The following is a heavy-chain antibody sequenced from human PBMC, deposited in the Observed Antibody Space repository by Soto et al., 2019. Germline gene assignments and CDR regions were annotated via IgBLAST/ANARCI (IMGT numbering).Heavy chain of an antibody. J-gene: IGHJ4*02. V-gene: IGHV3-7*04. Sequence: EVQLVESGGGLVQPGGSLRLSCAASGFTFSSYWMSWVRQAPGKGLECVANIKQDGSEKYYVDSVKGRFTISRDNATNALYLEMNSLRAEDTAVYYCARVQDDYVWGSYRYHRVYYFDYWGQGTLVTVSS. CDR2: IKQDGSEK. CDR3: ARVQDDYVWGSYRYHRVYYFDY. CDR1: GFTFSSYW. D-gene: IGHD3-16*02.